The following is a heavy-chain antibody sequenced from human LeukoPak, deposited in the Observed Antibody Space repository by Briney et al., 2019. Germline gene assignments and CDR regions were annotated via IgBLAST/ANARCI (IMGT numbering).Heavy chain of an antibody. Sequence: ASVKVSCKVSGYTLTELSMHWVRQAPGKGLEWMGGFDPEDGETIYAQKFQGRVTMTTDTSTSTAYMELRSLRSDDTAVYYCARDRRYRRDAFDIWGQGTMVTVSS. D-gene: IGHD1-26*01. V-gene: IGHV1-24*01. CDR1: GYTLTELS. CDR3: ARDRRYRRDAFDI. J-gene: IGHJ3*02. CDR2: FDPEDGET.